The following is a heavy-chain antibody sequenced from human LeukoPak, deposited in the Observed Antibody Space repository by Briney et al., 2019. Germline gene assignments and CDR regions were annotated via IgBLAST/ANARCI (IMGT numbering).Heavy chain of an antibody. V-gene: IGHV3-23*01. Sequence: GGSLRLSCTVSGFTFSSYAMTWVRQAPGKGLECVSVISGIGTTTYYADSVKGRFTISRDNSKNTLFLQMNSLRVEDTATYYCTKKRTTSVTDWFDPWGQGTLVTVSS. J-gene: IGHJ5*02. CDR3: TKKRTTSVTDWFDP. CDR2: ISGIGTTT. CDR1: GFTFSSYA. D-gene: IGHD4-17*01.